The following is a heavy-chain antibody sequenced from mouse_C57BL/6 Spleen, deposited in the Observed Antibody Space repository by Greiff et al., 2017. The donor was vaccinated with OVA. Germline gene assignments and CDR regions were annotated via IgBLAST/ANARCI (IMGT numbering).Heavy chain of an antibody. CDR3: AREDGYDQEVWFAY. CDR2: IYPGSGST. Sequence: QVQLQQPGAELVKPGASVKMSCKASGYTFTSYWITWVKQRPGQGLEWIGDIYPGSGSTNYNEKFKSKATLTVDTSSSTAYMQLSSLTSEDSAVYYCAREDGYDQEVWFAYWGQGTLVTVSA. CDR1: GYTFTSYW. D-gene: IGHD2-2*01. J-gene: IGHJ3*01. V-gene: IGHV1-55*01.